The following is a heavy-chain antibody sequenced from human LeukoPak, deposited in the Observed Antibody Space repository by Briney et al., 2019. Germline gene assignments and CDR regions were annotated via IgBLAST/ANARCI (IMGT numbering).Heavy chain of an antibody. J-gene: IGHJ5*02. V-gene: IGHV4-39*01. CDR1: GGSISSSSYY. D-gene: IGHD6-13*01. Sequence: ASETLSLTCTVSGGSISSSSYYWGWIRQPPGKGLEWIGSIYYSGGTYYNPSLKSRVTISVDTSKNQFSLKLSSATAADTAVYYCARRQLVHNWFDPWGQGTLVTVSS. CDR3: ARRQLVHNWFDP. CDR2: IYYSGGT.